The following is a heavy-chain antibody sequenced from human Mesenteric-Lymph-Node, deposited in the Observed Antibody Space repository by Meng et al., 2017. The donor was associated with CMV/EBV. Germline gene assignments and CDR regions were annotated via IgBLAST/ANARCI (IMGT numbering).Heavy chain of an antibody. CDR2: NKHSGST. CDR1: GGSFSGYY. D-gene: IGHD3-22*01. CDR3: AQGYFLDY. Sequence: GSLRLTCAVYGGSFSGYYWSWIRQSPGKGLEWIGENKHSGSTNYNPSLKSRVTISVDTSKNQFSLKLSSVTATDTAVYYCAQGYFLDYWGQGTLVTVPQ. J-gene: IGHJ4*02. V-gene: IGHV4-34*01.